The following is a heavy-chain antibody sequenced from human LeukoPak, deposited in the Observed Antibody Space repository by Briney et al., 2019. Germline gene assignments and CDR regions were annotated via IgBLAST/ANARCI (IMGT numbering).Heavy chain of an antibody. Sequence: GGSLRLSCAASGFXFSSYSINWVRQAPGKGLEWVSSISSSSSYIYYEDSVKGRFTISRDNAKNSLYLQMNSLGAEDTAVYYCARDPSTGYDSSGYYPYWGQGTLVTASS. CDR2: ISSSSSYI. CDR3: ARDPSTGYDSSGYYPY. V-gene: IGHV3-21*01. D-gene: IGHD3-22*01. CDR1: GFXFSSYS. J-gene: IGHJ4*02.